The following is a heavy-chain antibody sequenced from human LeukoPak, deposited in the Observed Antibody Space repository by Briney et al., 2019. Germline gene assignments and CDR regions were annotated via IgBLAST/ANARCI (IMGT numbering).Heavy chain of an antibody. Sequence: GSSVKVSCKASGGTFSSYAISWVRQAPGQGLEWMGGIIPIFGTANYAQKFQGRVTITADESTSTAYMELSSLRSEDTAVYYCARDGVGSAGGIWFDPWGQGTLVTVSS. V-gene: IGHV1-69*01. CDR2: IIPIFGTA. CDR3: ARDGVGSAGGIWFDP. CDR1: GGTFSSYA. J-gene: IGHJ5*02. D-gene: IGHD3-16*01.